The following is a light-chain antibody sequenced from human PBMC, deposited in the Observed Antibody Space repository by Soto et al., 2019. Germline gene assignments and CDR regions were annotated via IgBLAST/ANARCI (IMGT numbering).Light chain of an antibody. Sequence: DIQMTQSPSSLSASVGDRVTVTCRSSQSIGGYLNWYQQKPGKAPKLLMHAASTLQIGVPSRFSGSGSGTDYTLTISSLQPEDFATYCCQQSYSNPFTFGPGTQVEIK. V-gene: IGKV1-39*01. CDR2: AAS. J-gene: IGKJ3*01. CDR3: QQSYSNPFT. CDR1: QSIGGY.